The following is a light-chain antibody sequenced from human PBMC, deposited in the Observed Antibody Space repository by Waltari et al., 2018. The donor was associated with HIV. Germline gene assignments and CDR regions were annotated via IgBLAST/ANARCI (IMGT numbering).Light chain of an antibody. CDR3: QQYSDFPYT. J-gene: IGKJ2*01. Sequence: DIQVTQSPSTLSASVGDRVTVTCRASQSISKWLAWYQQTPGKAPTMLIYRASNLDEGVPSRFSGSASGTEFNLTINRLQPEDFATYFCQQYSDFPYTFGQGTRV. CDR1: QSISKW. CDR2: RAS. V-gene: IGKV1-5*03.